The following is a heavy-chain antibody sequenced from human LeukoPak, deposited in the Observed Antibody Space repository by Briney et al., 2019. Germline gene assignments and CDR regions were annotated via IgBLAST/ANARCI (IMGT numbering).Heavy chain of an antibody. Sequence: GGSLRLSCAASGFTFSNHAMSWVRQAPGKGLEWVSFISGNGGGTSYADSVKGRFTISRDNSKKTLYLELNSLRAEDTAVCYCGDWYQVDYWGQGTLVTVS. CDR2: ISGNGGGT. D-gene: IGHD2-2*01. CDR3: GDWYQVDY. CDR1: GFTFSNHA. J-gene: IGHJ4*02. V-gene: IGHV3-23*01.